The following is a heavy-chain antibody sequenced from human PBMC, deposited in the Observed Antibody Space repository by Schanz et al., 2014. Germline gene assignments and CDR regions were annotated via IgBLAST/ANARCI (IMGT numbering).Heavy chain of an antibody. V-gene: IGHV1-69*08. Sequence: QVQLVQSGAEVKKPGSSVKVSCKASGGTFSTYTISWVRQAPGQGLEWMGWISANNGNTNYAQKFQGRVTMTTDTSTSTAYMELSSLRSEDTAVYYCARGYGDSPTDFWGQGTLVTVSS. CDR2: ISANNGNT. D-gene: IGHD4-17*01. CDR1: GGTFSTYT. CDR3: ARGYGDSPTDF. J-gene: IGHJ4*02.